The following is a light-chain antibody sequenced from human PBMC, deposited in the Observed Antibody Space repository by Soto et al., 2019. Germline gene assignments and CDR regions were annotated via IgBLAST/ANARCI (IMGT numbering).Light chain of an antibody. V-gene: IGKV3-20*01. CDR1: QRISNNY. J-gene: IGKJ4*01. Sequence: EIVLTQSPGTLSLSPGERVTLSCRASQRISNNYLAWYQQIPGQAPRLLIYGASSRDTGIPDRFSGSGSGTDFTLTISRLEPEDSAVYYCQQYGNSPLTFGGGTKVEIK. CDR2: GAS. CDR3: QQYGNSPLT.